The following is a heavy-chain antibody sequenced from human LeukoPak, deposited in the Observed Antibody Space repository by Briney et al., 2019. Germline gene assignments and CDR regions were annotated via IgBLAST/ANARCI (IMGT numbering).Heavy chain of an antibody. CDR3: APAYIWGSFRTFNY. V-gene: IGHV4-34*01. D-gene: IGHD3-16*02. CDR1: GESLNSYY. CDR2: ITYSGTT. J-gene: IGHJ4*02. Sequence: SETLPLTCAVYGESLNSYYWSWVRQPPGKGLEWVGSITYSGTTYYNPSLKSRVTISVDTSKSQFSLKLTSVTAADTAVYYCAPAYIWGSFRTFNYWGQGTLVTVSS.